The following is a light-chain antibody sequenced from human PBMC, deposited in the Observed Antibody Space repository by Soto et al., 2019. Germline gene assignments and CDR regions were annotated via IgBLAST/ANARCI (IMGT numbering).Light chain of an antibody. V-gene: IGKV1-8*01. J-gene: IGKJ4*01. Sequence: AIRMTQSPSSFSASTGDRVTITCRASQGISSYLAWYQQKPGKAPKLLIYAASTLQSGVPSRFSGSGSGTDFTLTISCLQSEDFATYYCQHYYSYLALTFGGGTKVEI. CDR1: QGISSY. CDR2: AAS. CDR3: QHYYSYLALT.